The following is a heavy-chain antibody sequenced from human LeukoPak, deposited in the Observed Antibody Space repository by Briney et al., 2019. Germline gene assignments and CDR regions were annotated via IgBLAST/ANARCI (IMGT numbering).Heavy chain of an antibody. Sequence: GESLKISCKGSGYSFTSYWIGWVRQLPGKGLEWMGIIYPGDSDTRYSPSFQGQVTISADKSISTAYLQWSSLKASDTAMYYCARRTVADDWYFDLWGRGTLVTASS. CDR1: GYSFTSYW. V-gene: IGHV5-51*01. D-gene: IGHD4-23*01. CDR3: ARRTVADDWYFDL. CDR2: IYPGDSDT. J-gene: IGHJ2*01.